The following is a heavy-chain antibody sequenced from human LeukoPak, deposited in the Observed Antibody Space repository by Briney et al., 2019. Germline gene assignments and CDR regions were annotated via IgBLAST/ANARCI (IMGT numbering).Heavy chain of an antibody. CDR1: GFTFSTYG. CDR2: ISSTSSTI. Sequence: GGSLRLSCAASGFTFSTYGTNWVRQAPGKGLEWVSFISSTSSTIYYADSVKGRFTISRDNAKNSLYLQMNSLRAEDTAVYYCARDIVVVVATDYYFDYWGQGTLVTVSS. J-gene: IGHJ4*02. D-gene: IGHD2-15*01. V-gene: IGHV3-48*01. CDR3: ARDIVVVVATDYYFDY.